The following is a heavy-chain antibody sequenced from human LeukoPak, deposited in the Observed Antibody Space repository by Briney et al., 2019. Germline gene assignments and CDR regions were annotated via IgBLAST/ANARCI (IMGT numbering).Heavy chain of an antibody. J-gene: IGHJ4*02. V-gene: IGHV3-33*01. Sequence: GRSLRLSCATSGFTFGAFDMHWLRQAPGKGLELVAIIGFDGSKKFHADSVKGRFTVSRDNSQKTVYLQMDSLRVEDAAIYYCARVQYYAFDYWGQGTPVTVSS. CDR3: ARVQYYAFDY. D-gene: IGHD3-16*01. CDR2: IGFDGSKK. CDR1: GFTFGAFD.